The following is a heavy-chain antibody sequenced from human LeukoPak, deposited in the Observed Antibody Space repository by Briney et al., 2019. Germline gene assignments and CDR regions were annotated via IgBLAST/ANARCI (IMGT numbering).Heavy chain of an antibody. J-gene: IGHJ4*02. D-gene: IGHD2-2*02. CDR1: GYSFTSHW. CDR3: ARDSYYCSSTSCYIDS. Sequence: GESRKISCKGYGYSFTSHWIAWVRQMPGKGLGYVGIIFPGGSDARYSPSFEGQVTMSVDTSISTTYLQWSSLKASASAIYYCARDSYYCSSTSCYIDSWGQGTQVTVSS. V-gene: IGHV5-51*01. CDR2: IFPGGSDA.